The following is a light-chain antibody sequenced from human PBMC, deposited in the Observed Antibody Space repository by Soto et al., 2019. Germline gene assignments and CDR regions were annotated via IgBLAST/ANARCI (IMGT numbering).Light chain of an antibody. Sequence: DIQMTQSPSSLSASVGDRVTITCQASQDIRKFLNWYQQKPGKAPKLLINDASNLETGVPSRFSGSRSGTDFTFTINSLQPEDIATYYCQHYDNLVTFGPGTTVDIK. CDR1: QDIRKF. J-gene: IGKJ3*01. CDR3: QHYDNLVT. CDR2: DAS. V-gene: IGKV1-33*01.